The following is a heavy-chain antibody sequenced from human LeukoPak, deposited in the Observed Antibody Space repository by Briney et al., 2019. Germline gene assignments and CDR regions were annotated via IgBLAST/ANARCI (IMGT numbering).Heavy chain of an antibody. CDR3: ARDLSNYFLHYIDF. J-gene: IGHJ4*02. Sequence: GGSLRLSCVTSAVSFSDYNMNWVRQAPGRGLEWVSSITSTSRDKSYADSVRGRFTISRDNAKNSLFLQMDTLGAEDTAVYYCARDLSNYFLHYIDFWGQGTLVTVSS. D-gene: IGHD4-11*01. CDR2: ITSTSRDK. V-gene: IGHV3-21*01. CDR1: AVSFSDYN.